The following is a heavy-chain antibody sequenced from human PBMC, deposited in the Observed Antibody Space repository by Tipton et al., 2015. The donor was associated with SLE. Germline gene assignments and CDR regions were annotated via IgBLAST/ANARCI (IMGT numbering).Heavy chain of an antibody. CDR1: GFKFSTYG. CDR3: ARTPSSGWMVYFDY. CDR2: MWFDGSNE. D-gene: IGHD6-19*01. J-gene: IGHJ4*02. V-gene: IGHV3-33*01. Sequence: SLRLSCAASGFKFSTYGMHWVRQAPGKGLEWVAVMWFDGSNEHYADSVRGRFTISRDNSKNTLYLQMNNLRAEDTAVYYCARTPSSGWMVYFDYWGQGTLVTVSS.